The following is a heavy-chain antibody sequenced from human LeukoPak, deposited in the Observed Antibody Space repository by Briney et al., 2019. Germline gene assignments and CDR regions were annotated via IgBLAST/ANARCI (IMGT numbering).Heavy chain of an antibody. CDR1: GFTFSSYS. CDR3: ASGTGIAAAGPVFDY. V-gene: IGHV3-21*01. Sequence: GGSLRLSCAASGFTFSSYSMNWVRQAPGKGLEWVSSISSSSSYIYYADSVKGRFTISRDNAKNSLYLQMNSLRAEDTAVYYCASGTGIAAAGPVFDYWGQGTLVTVSS. CDR2: ISSSSSYI. J-gene: IGHJ4*02. D-gene: IGHD6-13*01.